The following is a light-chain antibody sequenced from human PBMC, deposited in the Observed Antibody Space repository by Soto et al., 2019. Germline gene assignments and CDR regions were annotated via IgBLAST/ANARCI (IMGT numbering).Light chain of an antibody. V-gene: IGKV3-20*01. Sequence: IVMTQSPATLSLSPGERATLSCRASHSVSSSYFAWYQQKAGQAPRLLIFGASSRATDIPDRFSGSGSVTDFTLTIIRLEPEDFSVYYCQQYGSSSYTFGQGTKLQIK. CDR2: GAS. J-gene: IGKJ2*01. CDR3: QQYGSSSYT. CDR1: HSVSSSY.